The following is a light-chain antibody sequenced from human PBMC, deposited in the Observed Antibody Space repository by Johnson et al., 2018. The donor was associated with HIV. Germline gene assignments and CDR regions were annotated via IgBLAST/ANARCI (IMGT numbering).Light chain of an antibody. CDR3: GTWDSSLSAYV. Sequence: QSVLTQPPSVSAAPGQKVTISCSGSSSNIGNNYVSWYQQLPGTAPKPLIYDSYKRPSGIPDRFSGSKSGTSTTLGITGLQTGDEADYYCGTWDSSLSAYVFGTGTKVTVL. CDR2: DSY. CDR1: SSNIGNNY. V-gene: IGLV1-51*01. J-gene: IGLJ1*01.